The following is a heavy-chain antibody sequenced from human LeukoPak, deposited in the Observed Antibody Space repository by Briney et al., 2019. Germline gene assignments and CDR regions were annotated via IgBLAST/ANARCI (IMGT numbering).Heavy chain of an antibody. J-gene: IGHJ4*02. Sequence: PGGSLRLSCAASGFIFSTSGMSWVRQAPGKGLEWVGRIKSKTDGGTTDYAAPVKGRFTISRDDSKNTLYLQMNSLKTEDTAVYYCTTVGYSGYDFQSVFDYWGQGTLVTVSS. D-gene: IGHD5-12*01. CDR2: IKSKTDGGTT. CDR3: TTVGYSGYDFQSVFDY. V-gene: IGHV3-15*01. CDR1: GFIFSTSG.